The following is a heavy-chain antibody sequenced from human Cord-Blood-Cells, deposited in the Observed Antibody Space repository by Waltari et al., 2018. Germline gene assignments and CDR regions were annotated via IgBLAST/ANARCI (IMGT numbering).Heavy chain of an antibody. CDR3: AREQRGYQLLYYFDY. V-gene: IGHV3-48*03. CDR1: GFTFSSYE. D-gene: IGHD2-2*02. J-gene: IGHJ4*02. Sequence: EVQLVESGGGLVQPGGSLRLSCAASGFTFSSYEMNWVRQAAGKGLEWVSYIMSSGSTIYYADSVKGRFTISRDNAKNSLYLQMNSLRAEDTAVYYCAREQRGYQLLYYFDYWGQGTLVTVSS. CDR2: IMSSGSTI.